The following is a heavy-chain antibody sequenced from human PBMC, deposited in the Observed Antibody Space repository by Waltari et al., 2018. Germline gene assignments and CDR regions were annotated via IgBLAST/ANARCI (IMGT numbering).Heavy chain of an antibody. CDR3: TKSASCDMDPSCDVVAY. CDR1: GDSIGSGNYY. J-gene: IGHJ4*02. Sequence: QVQLQESGPGLVGPSETLSLTCSVSGDSIGSGNYYWGWIRQSAGKGLEWIGPFHTRGSTEYAASLQIRVTISKDTSNNRFSLKLTSVTATDTAVYYCTKSASCDMDPSCDVVAYWGQGTLVTVSA. V-gene: IGHV4-61*02. D-gene: IGHD2-15*01. CDR2: FHTRGST.